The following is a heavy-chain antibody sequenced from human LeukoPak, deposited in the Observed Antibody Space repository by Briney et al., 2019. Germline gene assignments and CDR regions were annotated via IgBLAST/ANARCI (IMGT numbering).Heavy chain of an antibody. D-gene: IGHD6-13*01. Sequence: PSETLSLTCSVSGGSISSSSYYWGWIRQPPGKGLEWIGSIYYSGSTYNNPSLQSRVTMSVDTSKNQFSLKLSFVTAADTAVYYCARQIAAAGTVAFDIWGQGTMVTVSS. J-gene: IGHJ3*02. CDR3: ARQIAAAGTVAFDI. CDR1: GGSISSSSYY. V-gene: IGHV4-39*01. CDR2: IYYSGST.